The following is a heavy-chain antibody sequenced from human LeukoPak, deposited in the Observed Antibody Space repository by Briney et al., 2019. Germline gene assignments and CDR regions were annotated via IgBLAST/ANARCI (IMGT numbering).Heavy chain of an antibody. CDR2: INPNSGGT. J-gene: IGHJ4*02. V-gene: IGHV1-2*02. D-gene: IGHD6-13*01. CDR3: ARMPPRRAAAGPPHFDY. Sequence: GSVKVSCKASGYTFTSSYMHWVRQAPGQGLEWMGWINPNSGGTNYAQKFQGRVTMTRDTSISTAYMELSRLRSDDTAVYYCARMPPRRAAAGPPHFDYWGQGTLVTVSS. CDR1: GYTFTSSY.